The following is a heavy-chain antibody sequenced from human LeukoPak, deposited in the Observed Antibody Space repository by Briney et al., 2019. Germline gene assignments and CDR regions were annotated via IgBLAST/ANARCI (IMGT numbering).Heavy chain of an antibody. Sequence: KTGGSLRLSCADSGFTFSNAWMSWVRQAPGKGLEWVGRIKSKTDSGTTDYAAPVKGRFTISRDDSKNTLYLQMDSLKTEDTAVYYCTTVSCSTTCCKPGTDYWGQGTLVTVSS. CDR3: TTVSCSTTCCKPGTDY. CDR2: IKSKTDSGTT. CDR1: GFTFSNAW. J-gene: IGHJ4*02. D-gene: IGHD2-2*01. V-gene: IGHV3-15*01.